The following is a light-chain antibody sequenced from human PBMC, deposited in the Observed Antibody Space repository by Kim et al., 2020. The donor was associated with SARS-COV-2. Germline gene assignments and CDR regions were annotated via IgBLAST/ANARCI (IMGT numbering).Light chain of an antibody. CDR2: GAS. J-gene: IGKJ1*01. V-gene: IGKV3-15*01. Sequence: EMVMTQSPATLSVSPGERATLSCRASQSVSSDLAWYQQKPGQAPRLLIYGASTRATGVPARFSGSGSGTEFTLTISSLQSEDFAVYYCQQYYNWPRWTFGQGTKVDIK. CDR3: QQYYNWPRWT. CDR1: QSVSSD.